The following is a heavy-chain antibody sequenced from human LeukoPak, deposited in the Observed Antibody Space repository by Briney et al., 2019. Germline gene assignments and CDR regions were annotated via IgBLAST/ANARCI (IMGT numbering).Heavy chain of an antibody. CDR3: ARVPRGYYFDY. CDR1: GGSFSGYY. D-gene: IGHD1-26*01. Sequence: SETLSLTCAVYGGSFSGYYWSWIRQPPGKGLEWIGEINHSGSTNCNPSLKSRVTISVDTSKNQFSLKLSSVTAADTAVYYCARVPRGYYFDYWGQGTLVTVSS. V-gene: IGHV4-34*01. CDR2: INHSGST. J-gene: IGHJ4*02.